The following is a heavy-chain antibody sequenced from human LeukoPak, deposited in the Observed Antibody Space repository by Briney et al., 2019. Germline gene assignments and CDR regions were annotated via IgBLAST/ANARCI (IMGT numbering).Heavy chain of an antibody. CDR3: AKVPYIVAATRSDY. J-gene: IGHJ4*02. CDR2: ISGSGGST. V-gene: IGHV3-23*01. CDR1: GFTFSSYA. D-gene: IGHD5-12*01. Sequence: GGSPRLSCAASGFTFSSYAMSWVRQAPGKGLEWVSAISGSGGSTYYADSVKGRFTISRDNSKNTLYLQMNSLRAEDTAVYYCAKVPYIVAATRSDYWGQGTLVTVSS.